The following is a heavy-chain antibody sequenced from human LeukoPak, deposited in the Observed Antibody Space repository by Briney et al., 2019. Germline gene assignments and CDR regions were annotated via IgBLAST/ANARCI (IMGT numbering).Heavy chain of an antibody. CDR2: ISESGSTK. D-gene: IGHD1-26*01. J-gene: IGHJ4*02. CDR1: GFSFGTYS. V-gene: IGHV3-48*04. CDR3: ARDQWTGASPADS. Sequence: GGSLRLSCAGSGFSFGTYSMNWVRQAPGKGLEYLSYISESGSTKYYAGSVKGRFTVSRDNAKNSLYLQMDSLRAEDTAVYYCARDQWTGASPADSWGQGTLVTVSS.